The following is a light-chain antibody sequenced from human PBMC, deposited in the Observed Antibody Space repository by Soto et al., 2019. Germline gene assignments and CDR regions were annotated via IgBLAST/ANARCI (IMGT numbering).Light chain of an antibody. V-gene: IGLV2-14*01. CDR3: SSYTSSSPVV. Sequence: QSVLTQPASVSGSRGQSITISCTGTSSDVGSYNYVSWYQQHPGKAPKLIINDVSNRPSGVSNRYSGSKSGNTASLTISGLQAEDEADYYCSSYTSSSPVVFGGGTKVTVL. CDR1: SSDVGSYNY. CDR2: DVS. J-gene: IGLJ3*02.